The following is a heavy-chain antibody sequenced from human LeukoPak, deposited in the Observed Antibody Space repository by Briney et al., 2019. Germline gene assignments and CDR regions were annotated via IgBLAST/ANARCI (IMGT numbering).Heavy chain of an antibody. Sequence: PGGSLRLSCAASGFTFSSYSMNWVRQAPGKGLEWVSVIYSGGSTYYADSVKGRFTISRDNSKNTLYLQMNSLRAEDTAVYYCAKAELRWLQIPLGYWGQGTLVTVSS. CDR1: GFTFSSYS. J-gene: IGHJ4*02. V-gene: IGHV3-66*01. CDR2: IYSGGST. D-gene: IGHD5-24*01. CDR3: AKAELRWLQIPLGY.